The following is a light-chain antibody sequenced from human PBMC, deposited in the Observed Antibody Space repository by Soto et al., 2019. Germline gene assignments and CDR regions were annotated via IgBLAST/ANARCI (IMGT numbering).Light chain of an antibody. CDR2: DVS. Sequence: DIQMTQSPSTLSASVRDRVTITCRASQSFSSDLAWYQQKPGKAPTLLIFDVSNLQSGIPSRFSGSGSGTEFTLSISSLQPDDFGTYYCQQKRAFGQGTKVDIK. CDR1: QSFSSD. J-gene: IGKJ1*01. CDR3: QQKRA. V-gene: IGKV1-5*01.